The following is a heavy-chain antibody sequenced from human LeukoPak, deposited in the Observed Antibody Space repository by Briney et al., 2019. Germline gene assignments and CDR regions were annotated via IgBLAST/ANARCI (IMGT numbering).Heavy chain of an antibody. Sequence: ASVKVFCKVSGYTFTTYGISWVRQAPGQGLEWMVWISTYNGNTNYAQMLQGRVIMTTDASTNTAYMELRSLRSDDTAVYYCAKAWEQWPGTTAYFDYWGQGTLVTVSS. CDR2: ISTYNGNT. CDR3: AKAWEQWPGTTAYFDY. J-gene: IGHJ4*02. V-gene: IGHV1-18*04. D-gene: IGHD6-19*01. CDR1: GYTFTTYG.